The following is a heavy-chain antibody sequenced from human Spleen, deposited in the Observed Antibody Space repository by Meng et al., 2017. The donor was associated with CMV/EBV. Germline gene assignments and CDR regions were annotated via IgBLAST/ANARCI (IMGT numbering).Heavy chain of an antibody. CDR2: MNPNSGNT. CDR1: GYTFSTYD. J-gene: IGHJ6*02. D-gene: IGHD3-10*01. Sequence: ASVKVSCMASGYTFSTYDINWVRQAAGQGLEWMGWMNPNSGNTGYAQKFQGRVTITRNTSISTAYMELNSLRGEDTAVYYCAGDFASGSAITPDYYGMDGWGQGTTVTVSS. CDR3: AGDFASGSAITPDYYGMDG. V-gene: IGHV1-8*03.